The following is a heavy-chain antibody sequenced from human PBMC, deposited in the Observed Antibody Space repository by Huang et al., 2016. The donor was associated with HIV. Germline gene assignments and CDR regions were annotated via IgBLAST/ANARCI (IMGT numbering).Heavy chain of an antibody. Sequence: QVQLVESGGGVVQPGRSLRLSCAASGFTFSTYGMHWVRQAPGKGLEWGKVIAYDGSEKYYADPVKGRFTSSRDNSNNTLYLQMNSRRADDTAVYYCVKDQGHTFMVRYHFDFWGQGTLVTVSS. V-gene: IGHV3-30*18. CDR2: IAYDGSEK. CDR3: VKDQGHTFMVRYHFDF. CDR1: GFTFSTYG. J-gene: IGHJ4*02. D-gene: IGHD3-10*01.